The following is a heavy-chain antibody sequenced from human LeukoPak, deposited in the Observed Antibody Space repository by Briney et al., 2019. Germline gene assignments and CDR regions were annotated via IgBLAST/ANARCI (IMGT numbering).Heavy chain of an antibody. CDR2: ISSSSSYI. Sequence: PGGSLRLSCAASGFTFSSYSMNWVRQAPGKGLEWVSSISSSSSYIYYADSVKGRFTISRDNAKNSLYLQMNSLRAEDTAVYYCAREGSRYSSSWYGGGAYYFDYWGQGTLVTVSS. J-gene: IGHJ4*02. D-gene: IGHD6-13*01. CDR3: AREGSRYSSSWYGGGAYYFDY. V-gene: IGHV3-21*01. CDR1: GFTFSSYS.